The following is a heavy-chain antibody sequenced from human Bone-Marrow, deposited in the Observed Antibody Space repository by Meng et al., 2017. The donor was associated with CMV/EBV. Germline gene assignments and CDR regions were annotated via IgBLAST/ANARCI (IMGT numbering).Heavy chain of an antibody. CDR1: GYTLTELS. CDR2: FDPEDGET. D-gene: IGHD3-3*01. J-gene: IGHJ6*02. Sequence: ASVKVSCKVSGYTLTELSMHWVRQAPGKGLEWMGGFDPEDGETIYAQKFQGRVTMTEDTSTDTAYMELSSLRSEDTAVYYCARDTKNPGLEWLDYYGMDVWGQGTTVTVSS. V-gene: IGHV1-24*01. CDR3: ARDTKNPGLEWLDYYGMDV.